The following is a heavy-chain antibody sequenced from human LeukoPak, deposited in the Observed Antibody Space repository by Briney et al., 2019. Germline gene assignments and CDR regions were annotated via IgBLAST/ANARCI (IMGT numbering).Heavy chain of an antibody. D-gene: IGHD5-12*01. V-gene: IGHV4-34*01. J-gene: IGHJ4*02. CDR2: INHSGST. CDR3: ARGNKSLRFFSDQPKTFFDY. Sequence: SETLSLTCAVYGGSFSGYYWSWIRQPPGKGLEWIGEINHSGSTNYNPSLKSRVTISVDTSKNQFSLKLSSVTAADTAVYYCARGNKSLRFFSDQPKTFFDYWGQGTLVTVSS. CDR1: GGSFSGYY.